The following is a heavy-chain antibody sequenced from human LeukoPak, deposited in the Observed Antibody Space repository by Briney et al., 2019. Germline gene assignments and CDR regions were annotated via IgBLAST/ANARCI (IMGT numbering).Heavy chain of an antibody. Sequence: GASVKVSCKASGYTFTSYGISWVRQAPGQGLEWMGWISAYNGNTNYAQKLQGRVTMTTDTSTSTAYMELRSLRSDDTAVYYCARDATTIFLEYYYYMDVWGKGTTVTVSS. V-gene: IGHV1-18*01. CDR3: ARDATTIFLEYYYYMDV. J-gene: IGHJ6*03. D-gene: IGHD3-3*01. CDR2: ISAYNGNT. CDR1: GYTFTSYG.